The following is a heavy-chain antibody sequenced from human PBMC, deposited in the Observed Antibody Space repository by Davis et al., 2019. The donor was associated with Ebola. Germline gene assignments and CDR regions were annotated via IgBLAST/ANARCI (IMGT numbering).Heavy chain of an antibody. CDR2: IYPGDSDT. CDR1: GYSLTSYW. V-gene: IGHV5-51*01. Sequence: PGGSLRLSCKGSGYSLTSYWIGWVRQMPGKGLEWMGIIYPGDSDTRYSPSFQGQVTISADKSISTAYLQWSSLKASDTAMYYCARMYSGRYYFSYWGQGTLVTVSS. J-gene: IGHJ4*02. D-gene: IGHD1-26*01. CDR3: ARMYSGRYYFSY.